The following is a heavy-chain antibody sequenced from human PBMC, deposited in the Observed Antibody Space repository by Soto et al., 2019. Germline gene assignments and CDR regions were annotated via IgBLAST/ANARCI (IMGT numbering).Heavy chain of an antibody. Sequence: PSETLSLTCTVSGGSINSYYWSWIRQPPGKGLEWIGYIHYSGSTNYNPSLKSRVTISVDTSKNQVSLKLTSVTAADTALYYCARVIGYYYADTGSLAFDVWGQGTMVTVSS. V-gene: IGHV4-59*01. CDR3: ARVIGYYYADTGSLAFDV. CDR1: GGSINSYY. J-gene: IGHJ3*01. D-gene: IGHD3-22*01. CDR2: IHYSGST.